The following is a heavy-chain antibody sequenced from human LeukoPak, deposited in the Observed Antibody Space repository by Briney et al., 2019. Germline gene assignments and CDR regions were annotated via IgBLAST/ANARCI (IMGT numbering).Heavy chain of an antibody. CDR1: GGSISSYY. Sequence: PSETLSLTCTVSGGSISSYYWSWIRQPPGKGLEWIGYIYYSGSTNYNPSLKSRVTISVDTSKNQFSLKLSSVTAADTAVYYCARVKSPSYYYDRRGYFQHWGQGTLVTVSS. J-gene: IGHJ1*01. CDR2: IYYSGST. V-gene: IGHV4-59*01. CDR3: ARVKSPSYYYDRRGYFQH. D-gene: IGHD3-22*01.